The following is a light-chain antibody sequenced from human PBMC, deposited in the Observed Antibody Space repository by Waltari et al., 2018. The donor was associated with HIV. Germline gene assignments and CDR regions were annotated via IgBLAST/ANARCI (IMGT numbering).Light chain of an antibody. CDR3: AAWDDSLNGWV. CDR1: SSNIGSYP. CDR2: SNN. J-gene: IGLJ3*02. V-gene: IGLV1-44*01. Sequence: QSVLTQSPSASGTPGQRVTVSCSGSSSNIGSYPVTWSQQFPGTAPKRLIYSNNQRPSGVPDRFSGSKSGTSASLAITGLQSEDESHYYCAAWDDSLNGWVFGGGTKLTVL.